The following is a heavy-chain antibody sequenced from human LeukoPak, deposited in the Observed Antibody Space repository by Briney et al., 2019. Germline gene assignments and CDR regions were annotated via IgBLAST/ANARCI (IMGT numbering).Heavy chain of an antibody. Sequence: ASVKVSCKASGYIFTGYCMHWVRQAPGQGLEWMGWINPNSGGTVYAQKFQGRVTMTRDMSISTAYVELNRLKSDDTAMYYCARGRGGCGGSNWFDPWGQGTLVTVSS. D-gene: IGHD6-19*01. V-gene: IGHV1-2*02. CDR2: INPNSGGT. CDR3: ARGRGGCGGSNWFDP. CDR1: GYIFTGYC. J-gene: IGHJ5*02.